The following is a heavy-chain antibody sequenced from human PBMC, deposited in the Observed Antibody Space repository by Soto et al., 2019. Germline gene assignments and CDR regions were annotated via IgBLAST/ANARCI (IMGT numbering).Heavy chain of an antibody. D-gene: IGHD4-17*01. CDR2: ISGSGGGT. CDR1: GFTFSSYA. Sequence: GGSLRLSCAASGFTFSSYAMSWVRQAPGKGLEWVSVISGSGGGTYYADSVRGRFTISRDNSKNTLYLQMNSLRAEDTAVYYCATQMTTVTTKFDYWGQGTLVTVSS. CDR3: ATQMTTVTTKFDY. V-gene: IGHV3-23*01. J-gene: IGHJ4*02.